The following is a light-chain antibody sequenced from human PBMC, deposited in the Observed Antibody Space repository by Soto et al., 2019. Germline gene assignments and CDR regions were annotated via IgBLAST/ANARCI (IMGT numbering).Light chain of an antibody. CDR1: QSVSSN. Sequence: EIVMTQSPATLSVSPGERATLSCRASQSVSSNVAWYQQKPGQAPRLLIYGASIRATGIPARFSGSGSGTEFTLTISSLQSEDFAVYYCQQYNNWPRTFGPGTKVDIK. V-gene: IGKV3D-15*01. CDR3: QQYNNWPRT. CDR2: GAS. J-gene: IGKJ3*01.